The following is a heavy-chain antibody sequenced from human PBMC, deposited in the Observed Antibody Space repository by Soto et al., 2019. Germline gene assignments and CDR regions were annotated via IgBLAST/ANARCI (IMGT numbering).Heavy chain of an antibody. CDR2: ISANNGDT. CDR1: GYTFTSHG. D-gene: IGHD3-10*01. CDR3: ARMVRGSNIDYYYYMDV. Sequence: QVQLVQSGAEVKKPGASVKVSCKASGYTFTSHGISWVRQAPGQGLEWMGWISANNGDTNYAQKFQGRVTVTTDTSTSTGYMEPRSLRSEDTAVYYCARMVRGSNIDYYYYMDVWGIGTTVTVSS. V-gene: IGHV1-18*01. J-gene: IGHJ6*03.